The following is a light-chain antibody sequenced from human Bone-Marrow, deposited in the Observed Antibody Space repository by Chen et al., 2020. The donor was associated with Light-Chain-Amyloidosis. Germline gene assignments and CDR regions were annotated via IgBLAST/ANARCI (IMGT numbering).Light chain of an antibody. CDR3: QSSDSSGTHEVI. CDR1: DLPTKY. CDR2: RDT. Sequence: SYELTQPPSVSVSPGQTARITCSGDDLPTKYAYWYQQKPGQAPVLVIHRDTERPSGISERFSGSSSGTTATLTISGFHADDDAYFHFQSSDSSGTHEVIFAGDTKLTVL. J-gene: IGLJ2*01. V-gene: IGLV3-25*03.